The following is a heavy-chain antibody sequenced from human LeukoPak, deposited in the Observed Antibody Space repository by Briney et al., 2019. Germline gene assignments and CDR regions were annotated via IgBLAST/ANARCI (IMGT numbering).Heavy chain of an antibody. Sequence: SETLSLTCTVSGGSISSYYWSWTRQPPGKGLEWIGYIYYSGSTNYNPSLKSRVTISVDTSKNQFSLKLSSVPAADTAVYYCARLEYSGDAFDIWGQGTMVTVSS. J-gene: IGHJ3*02. V-gene: IGHV4-59*08. CDR3: ARLEYSGDAFDI. D-gene: IGHD6-6*01. CDR2: IYYSGST. CDR1: GGSISSYY.